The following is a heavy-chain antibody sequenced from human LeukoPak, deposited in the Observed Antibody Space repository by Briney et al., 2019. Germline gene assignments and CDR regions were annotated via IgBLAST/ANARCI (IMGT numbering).Heavy chain of an antibody. CDR1: GFTFSSYA. CDR3: AKAPLTYYYDSSGSNYFDY. J-gene: IGHJ4*02. D-gene: IGHD3-22*01. CDR2: ISGSGGST. V-gene: IGHV3-23*01. Sequence: QTGGSLRLSCAASGFTFSSYAMSWVRQAPGKGLEWVSAISGSGGSTYYADSVKGRFTISRDNSKNTLYLQMNSLRAEDTAVYYCAKAPLTYYYDSSGSNYFDYWGQGTLVTVSS.